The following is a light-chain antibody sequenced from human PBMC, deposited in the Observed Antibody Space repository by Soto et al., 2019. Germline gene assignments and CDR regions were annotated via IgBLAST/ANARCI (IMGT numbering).Light chain of an antibody. CDR2: RTS. CDR1: QSISSN. CDR3: QQYNNWWT. Sequence: EIMLTQSPATLSLSPGERATLSCRASQSISSNLAWYQQKPGQAPRLLMFRTSTRATGIPARFSGSGSGTEFTLTISSLQSEDFAVYYCQQYNNWWTFGQGTKVDI. V-gene: IGKV3-15*01. J-gene: IGKJ1*01.